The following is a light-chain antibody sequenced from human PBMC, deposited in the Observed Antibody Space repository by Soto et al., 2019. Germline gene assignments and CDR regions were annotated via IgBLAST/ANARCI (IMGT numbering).Light chain of an antibody. CDR1: QTVLYSSNNKNY. Sequence: DIVMTQSPDSLAVSLGERATINCKSSQTVLYSSNNKNYLAWYQQKPGQPPKLLIYWASTRESGVPDRFSGSGSWRDISLTISSLQAEDVAVYYWQEYYDTPPFTFGGGTKVEIK. J-gene: IGKJ4*01. V-gene: IGKV4-1*01. CDR2: WAS. CDR3: QEYYDTPPFT.